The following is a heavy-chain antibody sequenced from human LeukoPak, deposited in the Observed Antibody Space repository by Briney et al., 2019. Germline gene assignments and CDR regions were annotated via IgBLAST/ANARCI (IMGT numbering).Heavy chain of an antibody. CDR1: GGSIRSSSHY. CDR3: ARGYCSGGSCYSWFDP. D-gene: IGHD2-15*01. CDR2: IYYSGST. Sequence: KPSETLSLTCTVSGGSIRSSSHYWGWVRQTPGKGLEWIGSIYYSGSTWYNPSLKTRVTMSVDTSKNQFSLKLSSVTAADTAVYYCARGYCSGGSCYSWFDPWGQGTLVTVSS. V-gene: IGHV4-39*01. J-gene: IGHJ5*02.